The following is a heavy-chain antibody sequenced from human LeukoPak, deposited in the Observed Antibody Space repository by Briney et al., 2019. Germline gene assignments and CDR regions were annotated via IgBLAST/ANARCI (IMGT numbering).Heavy chain of an antibody. J-gene: IGHJ3*02. Sequence: GRSLRLSCAASGFTFSSYAMHWVRQAPGKGLEWVAVISYDGSNKYYADSVKGRFTISRDNSKNTLYLQTNSLRAEDTAVYYCAREYYDILTGYTDDAFDIWGQGTMVTVSS. CDR3: AREYYDILTGYTDDAFDI. CDR2: ISYDGSNK. V-gene: IGHV3-30*04. D-gene: IGHD3-9*01. CDR1: GFTFSSYA.